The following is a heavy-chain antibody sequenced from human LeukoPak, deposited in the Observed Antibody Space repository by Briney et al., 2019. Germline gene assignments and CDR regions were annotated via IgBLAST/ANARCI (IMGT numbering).Heavy chain of an antibody. D-gene: IGHD3-22*01. CDR2: IYSSGST. CDR1: GGSLTSTSHY. J-gene: IGHJ4*02. Sequence: SETLSLTCTVSGGSLTSTSHYWDWVRQPPGKGLEWLGSIYSSGSTYYNPSLKSRVTISVDTSKNQFSLKLSSVTAADTAVYYCARLYDSSGYPYFDYWGQGTLVTVSS. V-gene: IGHV4-39*01. CDR3: ARLYDSSGYPYFDY.